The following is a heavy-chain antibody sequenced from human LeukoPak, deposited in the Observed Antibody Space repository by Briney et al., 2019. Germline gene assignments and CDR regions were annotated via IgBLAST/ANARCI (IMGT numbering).Heavy chain of an antibody. CDR2: INHSGST. J-gene: IGHJ4*02. CDR3: ARLGVEMATTLDY. Sequence: SETLSLTCAVYGGSFSGYYWSWIRQPPGKGLEWIGEINHSGSTNYNPSLKSRVTMSVDTSKNQFSLKLSSATAADTAVYYCARLGVEMATTLDYWGQGTLVTVSS. CDR1: GGSFSGYY. V-gene: IGHV4-34*01. D-gene: IGHD5-24*01.